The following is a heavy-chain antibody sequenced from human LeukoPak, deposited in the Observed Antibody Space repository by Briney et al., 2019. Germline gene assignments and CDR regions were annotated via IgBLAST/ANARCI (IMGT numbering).Heavy chain of an antibody. CDR2: ISAYNGNT. CDR1: GYIFTSYG. D-gene: IGHD5-12*01. Sequence: ASVKVSCKASGYIFTSYGISWVRQAPGQGLEWMGWISAYNGNTNYAQKLQGRVTMTTDTSTSTAYMELRSLRSDDTAVYYCARGRGYSGYSYYFDYWGQGTLVTVSS. J-gene: IGHJ4*02. V-gene: IGHV1-18*04. CDR3: ARGRGYSGYSYYFDY.